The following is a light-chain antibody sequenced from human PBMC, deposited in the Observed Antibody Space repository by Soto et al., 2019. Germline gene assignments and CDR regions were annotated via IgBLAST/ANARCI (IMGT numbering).Light chain of an antibody. CDR3: QQRSNWPIT. CDR2: GAS. V-gene: IGKV3D-20*02. J-gene: IGKJ5*01. CDR1: QSVSSSY. Sequence: EIVLRQSPGTLSLCPGERATLSCRSSQSVSSSYLAWYQQKPGQAPRLLIYGASTRATGIPARFSGSGSGTEFTLTISNLQPEDFAVYYCQQRSNWPITFGQGTRLEIK.